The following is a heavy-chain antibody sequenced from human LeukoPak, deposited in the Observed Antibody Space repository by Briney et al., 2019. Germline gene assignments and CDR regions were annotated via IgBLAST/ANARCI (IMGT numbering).Heavy chain of an antibody. CDR1: GYTFTGYY. CDR3: ARDYYGSGSYRLDP. CDR2: INPNSGGT. V-gene: IGHV1-2*02. D-gene: IGHD3-10*01. Sequence: ASVKVSCKASGYTFTGYYMHWVRQAPGQGLEWMGWINPNSGGTNYAQKFQGRVTITRNTSISTAYMELSSLRSEDTAVYYCARDYYGSGSYRLDPWGQGTLVTVSS. J-gene: IGHJ5*02.